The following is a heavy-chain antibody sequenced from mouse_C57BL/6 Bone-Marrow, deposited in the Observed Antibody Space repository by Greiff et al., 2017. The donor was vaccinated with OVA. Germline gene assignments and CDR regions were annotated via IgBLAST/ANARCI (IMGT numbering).Heavy chain of an antibody. Sequence: QVQLKQPGAELVRPGSSVKLSCKASGYTFTSYWMHWVKQRPIQGLEWIGNIDPSDSETHYNQKFKDKATLTVDKSSSTAYMQRSSLTSEDSAVYYCARRGSSGYVSYAMDYWGQGTSVTVSS. CDR2: IDPSDSET. J-gene: IGHJ4*01. CDR3: ARRGSSGYVSYAMDY. CDR1: GYTFTSYW. D-gene: IGHD3-2*02. V-gene: IGHV1-52*01.